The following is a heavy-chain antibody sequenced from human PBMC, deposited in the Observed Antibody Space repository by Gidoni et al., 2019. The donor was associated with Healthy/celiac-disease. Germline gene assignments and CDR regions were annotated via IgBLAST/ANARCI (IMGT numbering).Heavy chain of an antibody. V-gene: IGHV3-33*01. Sequence: QVQLVESGGGVVQPGRSLRLSCAASGFTFSSYGMTWVRQAPGKGLEWVEVIWYDGSNKYYADAVKGRFTISRDNSKNTLYLQMNSLRAEDTAVYYCARDTRFVEWLLSYYYYYGMDVWGQGTTVTVSS. CDR1: GFTFSSYG. D-gene: IGHD3-3*01. CDR3: ARDTRFVEWLLSYYYYYGMDV. CDR2: IWYDGSNK. J-gene: IGHJ6*02.